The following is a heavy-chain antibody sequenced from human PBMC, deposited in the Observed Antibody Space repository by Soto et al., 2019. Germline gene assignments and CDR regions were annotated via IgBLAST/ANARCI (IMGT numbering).Heavy chain of an antibody. CDR3: TTDAQWGI. D-gene: IGHD2-8*01. J-gene: IGHJ3*02. Sequence: SLRLSCAASGFTFSSYSMNWVRQAPGKGLEWVGRIKSKNDGGATEYSAPVKDRFTISRDDSKNTLYLQMNSLKTEDTAVYYCTTDAQWGIWGQGTMVTVSS. CDR2: IKSKNDGGAT. V-gene: IGHV3-15*07. CDR1: GFTFSSYS.